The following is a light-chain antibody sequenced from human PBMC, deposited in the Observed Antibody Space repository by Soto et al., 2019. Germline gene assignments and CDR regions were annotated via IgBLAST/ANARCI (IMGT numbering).Light chain of an antibody. CDR3: AAWEDSLNGWV. J-gene: IGLJ3*02. CDR1: SSNIGSNT. Sequence: QSVLTQPPSASGTPGQRVTISCSGGSSNIGSNTVNWYQQLPGTAPKLLIYSDNQRPSGVPDRFSGSKSGTSASLAISGLQSEDEADYYCAAWEDSLNGWVFGGGTKLTV. V-gene: IGLV1-44*01. CDR2: SDN.